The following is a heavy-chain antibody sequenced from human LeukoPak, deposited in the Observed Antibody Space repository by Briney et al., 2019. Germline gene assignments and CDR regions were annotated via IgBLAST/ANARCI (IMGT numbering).Heavy chain of an antibody. CDR2: NSWNSGSI. Sequence: PGRSLRLSCAASGFTFDDYAMHWVRQAPGKGLEWVAGNSWNSGSIDYADSVKSQFTISRDNAKNSLYLQMNSLRAEDTALYYCAKARYCSSTSCHNGAFDYWGQGTLVTVSS. CDR3: AKARYCSSTSCHNGAFDY. J-gene: IGHJ4*02. V-gene: IGHV3-9*01. D-gene: IGHD2-2*01. CDR1: GFTFDDYA.